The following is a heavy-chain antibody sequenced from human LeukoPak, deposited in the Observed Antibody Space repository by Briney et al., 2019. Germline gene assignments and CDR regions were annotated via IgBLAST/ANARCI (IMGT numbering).Heavy chain of an antibody. D-gene: IGHD3-22*01. Sequence: SETLSLTCAVYGGSFSGYYWSWIRQPPGKGLEWIGEISHSGSTNYNPSLKSRVTISVDTSKNQFSLKLSFVTAADTAVYYCAREPQWLPHFDYWGQGTLVTVSS. V-gene: IGHV4-34*01. CDR3: AREPQWLPHFDY. J-gene: IGHJ4*02. CDR2: ISHSGST. CDR1: GGSFSGYY.